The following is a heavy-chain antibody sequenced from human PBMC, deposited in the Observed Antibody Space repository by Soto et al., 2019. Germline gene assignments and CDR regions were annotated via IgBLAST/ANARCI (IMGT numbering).Heavy chain of an antibody. CDR1: GGSISSYY. D-gene: IGHD3-22*01. CDR2: IYTSGST. Sequence: SETLSLTXTVSGGSISSYYWSWIRQPAGKGLEWIGRIYTSGSTNYNPSLKSRVTMSVDTSKNQFSLKLSSVTAADTAVYYCARGPAITMIVVAFDYWGQGTLVTVSS. J-gene: IGHJ4*02. CDR3: ARGPAITMIVVAFDY. V-gene: IGHV4-4*07.